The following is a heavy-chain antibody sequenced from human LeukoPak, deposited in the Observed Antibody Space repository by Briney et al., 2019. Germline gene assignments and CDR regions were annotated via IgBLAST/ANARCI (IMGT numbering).Heavy chain of an antibody. CDR1: GGSFSGYY. Sequence: SETLSLTCAVYGGSFSGYYWSWIRQPPGKGLEWIGEINHSGSTNYNSSLKSRVTISVDTSKNQFSLKLSSVTAADTAVYYCATRPDIAAAGPGWFDPWGQGTLVTVSS. D-gene: IGHD6-13*01. V-gene: IGHV4-34*01. CDR2: INHSGST. CDR3: ATRPDIAAAGPGWFDP. J-gene: IGHJ5*02.